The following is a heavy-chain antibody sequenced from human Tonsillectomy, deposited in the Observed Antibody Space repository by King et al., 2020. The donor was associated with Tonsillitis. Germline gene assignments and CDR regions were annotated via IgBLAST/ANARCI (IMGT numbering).Heavy chain of an antibody. CDR1: GDSISSGSYY. D-gene: IGHD3-9*01. V-gene: IGHV4-61*02. CDR2: IYTSGSI. J-gene: IGHJ5*02. CDR3: ARGGEILTGGSLFDP. Sequence: VQLQESGPGLVKPSQTLSLTCTVSGDSISSGSYYWSWIRQPAGKGLEWIGRIYTSGSIDYNPSLASLVSMSVDTSKNQFSLKLKSVTAADTAVYHCARGGEILTGGSLFDPWGQGTLVTVSS.